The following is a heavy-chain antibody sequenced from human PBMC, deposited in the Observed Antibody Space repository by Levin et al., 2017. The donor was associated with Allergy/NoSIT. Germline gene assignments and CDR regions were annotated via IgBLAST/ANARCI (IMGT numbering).Heavy chain of an antibody. J-gene: IGHJ4*02. CDR2: IIPILGIA. Sequence: ASVKVSCKASGGTFSSYAISWVRQAPGQGLEWMGRIIPILGIANYAQKFQGRVTITADKSTSTAYMELSSLRSEDTAVYYCASHSFSLRYFDWLSQGEYWGQGTLVTVSS. CDR3: ASHSFSLRYFDWLSQGEY. D-gene: IGHD3-9*01. CDR1: GGTFSSYA. V-gene: IGHV1-69*04.